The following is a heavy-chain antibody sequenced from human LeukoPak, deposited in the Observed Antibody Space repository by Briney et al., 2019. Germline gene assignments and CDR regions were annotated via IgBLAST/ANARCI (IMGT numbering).Heavy chain of an antibody. CDR2: FNDSGST. D-gene: IGHD3-16*02. V-gene: IGHV4-34*01. CDR1: GGSYSGYY. CDR3: ARGLTGVYYDYVWGSYRTYYFDY. Sequence: TSETLSLTCAVYGGSYSGYYWSWIRQPPAKGLEWIGEFNDSGSTNYNPSLKSRVTISVDTSKNQFSLKLSSVTAADTAVYYCARGLTGVYYDYVWGSYRTYYFDYWGQGTLVTVSP. J-gene: IGHJ4*02.